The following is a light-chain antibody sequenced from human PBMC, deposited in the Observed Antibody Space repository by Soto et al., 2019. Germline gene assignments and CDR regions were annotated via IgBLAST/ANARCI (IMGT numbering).Light chain of an antibody. CDR1: ETISSW. CDR2: DAS. CDR3: QQYNSYPWT. Sequence: DIQMTQSPSILSASVGARVTITCRASETISSWLAWYQQKPGQAPTLLIYDASILEAGVPSRFSGSGSAAQFTLTISSLQPDDLATYYCQQYNSYPWTFGQGTKVEIK. J-gene: IGKJ1*01. V-gene: IGKV1-5*01.